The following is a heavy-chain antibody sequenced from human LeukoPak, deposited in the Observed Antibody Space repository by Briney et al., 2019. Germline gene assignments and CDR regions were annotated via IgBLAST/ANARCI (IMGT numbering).Heavy chain of an antibody. J-gene: IGHJ5*02. CDR1: GFSLRTSGMC. CDR2: IDWDNDK. CDR3: VRTRPVSGWFDP. Sequence: SGPTLVNPTQTLTLTCTFSGFSLRTSGMCVSWIRQPPGKALEWLAHIDWDNDKYYTTSLKTRLTISKDTSKNQVVLTMTNMDPVDTATYYCVRTRPVSGWFDPWGQGTLVTVSS. D-gene: IGHD5/OR15-5a*01. V-gene: IGHV2-70*01.